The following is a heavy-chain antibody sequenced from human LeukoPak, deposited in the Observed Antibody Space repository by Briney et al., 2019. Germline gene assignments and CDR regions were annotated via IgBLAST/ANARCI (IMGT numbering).Heavy chain of an antibody. V-gene: IGHV3-30*02. J-gene: IGHJ4*02. CDR3: AKDLVPPKTYYYDSSGSHGGDY. CDR1: GFTFSSYG. D-gene: IGHD3-22*01. CDR2: IRYDGSNK. Sequence: PGGSLRLSCAASGFTFSSYGMHWVRQAPGKGLEWVAFIRYDGSNKYYADSVKDRFTISRDNSKNTLYLQMNSLRAEDTAVYYCAKDLVPPKTYYYDSSGSHGGDYWGQGTLVTVSS.